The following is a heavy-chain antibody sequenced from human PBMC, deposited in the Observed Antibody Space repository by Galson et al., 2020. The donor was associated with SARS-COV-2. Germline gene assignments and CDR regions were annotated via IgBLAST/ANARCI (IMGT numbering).Heavy chain of an antibody. CDR1: GFTFSSYA. V-gene: IGHV3-23*01. Sequence: GGSLRLSCAASGFTFSSYAMSWVRQAPGKGLQWVSAISGSGGTTYYADSVKGRFTISRDNSKNTLYLQMNSLRAEDTAVYYCAKKRGFTGTPGIGSLDVWGQGTMVTVSS. CDR3: AKKRGFTGTPGIGSLDV. J-gene: IGHJ3*01. CDR2: ISGSGGTT. D-gene: IGHD1-1*01.